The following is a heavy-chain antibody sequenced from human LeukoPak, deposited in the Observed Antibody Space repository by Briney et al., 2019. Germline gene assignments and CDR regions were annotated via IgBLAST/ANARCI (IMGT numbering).Heavy chain of an antibody. CDR2: ISGSGGST. D-gene: IGHD3-22*01. Sequence: GGSPRLSCAASGFTFSSYAMSWVRQAPGKGLEWVSAISGSGGSTYYADSVKGRFTISRDNSKNTLYLQMNSLRAEDTAVYYCAKGPDYYDSSGPFDYWGQGTLVTVSS. CDR1: GFTFSSYA. CDR3: AKGPDYYDSSGPFDY. V-gene: IGHV3-23*01. J-gene: IGHJ4*02.